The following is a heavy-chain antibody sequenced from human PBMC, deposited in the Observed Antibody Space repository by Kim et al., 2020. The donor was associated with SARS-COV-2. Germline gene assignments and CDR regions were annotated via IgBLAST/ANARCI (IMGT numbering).Heavy chain of an antibody. CDR3: ARDSSSWYWVNYYYYMDV. Sequence: ASVKVSCKASGYTFTSSGISWVRQAPGQGLEWMGWISAYNGNTNYAQKLQGRVTMTTDTSTSTAYMELRSLRSDDTAVYYCARDSSSWYWVNYYYYMDVWGQGTMVTVSS. V-gene: IGHV1-18*01. CDR2: ISAYNGNT. CDR1: GYTFTSSG. J-gene: IGHJ6*03. D-gene: IGHD6-13*01.